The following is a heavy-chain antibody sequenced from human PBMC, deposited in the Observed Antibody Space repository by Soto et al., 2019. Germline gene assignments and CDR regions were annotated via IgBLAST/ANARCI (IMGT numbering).Heavy chain of an antibody. D-gene: IGHD1-26*01. CDR2: IYHSGST. CDR1: GYSISSGYY. Sequence: SETLSLTCTVSGYSISSGYYWGWIRQPPGKGLEWIGSIYHSGSTYYNPSLKSRVTISVDTSKNQFSLKLSSVTAADTAVYYCARDSDSGSYYYYYYGMDVWGQGTTVTVSS. CDR3: ARDSDSGSYYYYYYGMDV. J-gene: IGHJ6*02. V-gene: IGHV4-38-2*02.